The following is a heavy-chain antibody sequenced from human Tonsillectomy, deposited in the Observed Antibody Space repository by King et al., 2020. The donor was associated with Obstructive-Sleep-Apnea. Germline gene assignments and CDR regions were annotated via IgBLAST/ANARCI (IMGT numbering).Heavy chain of an antibody. Sequence: VQLVESGGGLVQPGGSLRLSCAASGFTFSSHSMNWVRQAPGKGLEWISYISNGGGLKYYADSVKGRFTISRDNAKISLSLQMSGLRVEDTAVYYCARGRKDFFKQATSGYFDLRGRGTLVTVSS. D-gene: IGHD5-12*01. J-gene: IGHJ2*01. CDR2: ISNGGGLK. CDR1: GFTFSSHS. V-gene: IGHV3-48*01. CDR3: ARGRKDFFKQATSGYFDL.